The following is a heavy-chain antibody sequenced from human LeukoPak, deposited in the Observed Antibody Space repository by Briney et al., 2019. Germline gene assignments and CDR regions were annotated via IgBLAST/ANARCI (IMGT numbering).Heavy chain of an antibody. V-gene: IGHV3-21*01. CDR2: ISSSSSYI. CDR3: ARDRRIAVAGNRRDAFDI. CDR1: GFTFSSYS. J-gene: IGHJ3*02. D-gene: IGHD6-19*01. Sequence: KTGGSLRLSCAASGFTFSSYSMNWVRQAPGKGLEWVSSISSSSSYIYYADSVKGRFTISRDNAKNSLYLQMNSLRAEDTAVYYCARDRRIAVAGNRRDAFDIWGQGTMVTVSS.